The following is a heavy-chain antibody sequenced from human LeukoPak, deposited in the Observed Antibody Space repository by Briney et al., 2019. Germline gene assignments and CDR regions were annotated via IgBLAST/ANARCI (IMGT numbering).Heavy chain of an antibody. V-gene: IGHV3-30*18. Sequence: GGSLRLSCAASGFTFSSFGMHWVRQAPGKGLEWVAVLSYDGSNSFYADSVKGRFTISRDNSKNTLYLQMNSLRPEDTAVYYCAKDASTVTLHADYWGQGTLATVSS. CDR3: AKDASTVTLHADY. CDR2: LSYDGSNS. CDR1: GFTFSSFG. D-gene: IGHD4-17*01. J-gene: IGHJ4*02.